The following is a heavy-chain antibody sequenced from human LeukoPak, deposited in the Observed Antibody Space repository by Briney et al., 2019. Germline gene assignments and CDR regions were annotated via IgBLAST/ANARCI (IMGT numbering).Heavy chain of an antibody. V-gene: IGHV3-33*01. CDR2: IWNDGSKK. Sequence: GGALGLSWAAAGFTFSSYGMHGGRQAPGKGLERGAVIWNDGSKKYYADSVKGRFTISRDNSKNTLYLQMNSLRAEVTAVYYCAFLGYCSGGSCYSDEYFQHWGQGTLVTVSS. J-gene: IGHJ1*01. CDR1: GFTFSSYG. D-gene: IGHD2-15*01. CDR3: AFLGYCSGGSCYSDEYFQH.